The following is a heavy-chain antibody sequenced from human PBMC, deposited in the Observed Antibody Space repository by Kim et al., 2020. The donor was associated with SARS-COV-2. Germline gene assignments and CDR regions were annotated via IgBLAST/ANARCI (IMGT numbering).Heavy chain of an antibody. V-gene: IGHV1-69*13. CDR2: IIPIFGTA. J-gene: IGHJ6*02. Sequence: SVKVSCKASGGTFSSYAISWVRQAPGQGLECMGGIIPIFGTANYAQKFQGRVTITADESTSTAYMELSSLRSEDTAVYYCARGRSCSGGSCYITFEESYYYYVMDVWGQGTTVTVSS. CDR1: GGTFSSYA. D-gene: IGHD2-15*01. CDR3: ARGRSCSGGSCYITFEESYYYYVMDV.